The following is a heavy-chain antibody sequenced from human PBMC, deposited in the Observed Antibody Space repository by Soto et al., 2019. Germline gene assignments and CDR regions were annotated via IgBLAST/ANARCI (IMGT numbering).Heavy chain of an antibody. CDR2: IYYSGST. D-gene: IGHD5-18*01. V-gene: IGHV4-59*01. CDR1: GGSISSYY. CDR3: ARVRPSDTAMVLLDY. Sequence: PSETLSLTCTVSGGSISSYYWSWIRQPPGKGLEWIGYIYYSGSTNYNPSLKSRVTISVDTSKNQFSLKLSSVTAADTAVYYCARVRPSDTAMVLLDYWGQGTLVTV. J-gene: IGHJ4*02.